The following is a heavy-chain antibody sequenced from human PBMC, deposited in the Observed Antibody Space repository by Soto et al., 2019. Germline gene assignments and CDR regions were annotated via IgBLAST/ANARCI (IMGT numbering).Heavy chain of an antibody. CDR2: INAGNGNT. CDR1: GYTFTSYA. V-gene: IGHV1-3*01. J-gene: IGHJ6*03. CDR3: ARAVGYCSSSSCYARYYYYYMDV. D-gene: IGHD2-2*01. Sequence: ASVKVSCKASGYTFTSYAMHWVRQAPGQRLEWMGWINAGNGNTKYSQKFQGRVTITRDTSESTAYTELSSLRSEDTAVYYCARAVGYCSSSSCYARYYYYYMDVWPNGPRIPAP.